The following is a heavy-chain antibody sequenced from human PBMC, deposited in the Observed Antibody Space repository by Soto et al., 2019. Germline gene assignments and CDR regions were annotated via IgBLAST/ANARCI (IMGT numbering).Heavy chain of an antibody. J-gene: IGHJ3*02. V-gene: IGHV4-59*01. CDR3: ARGGGLGAFDI. CDR2: IYYSGST. Sequence: SETLSLTCTVSGGSISSYYWSWIRQPPGKGLEWIGYIYYSGSTNYNPSLKSRVTISVDTSKNQFSLKLSSVTAADTAVYYCARGGGLGAFDIWGQGTMVTVSS. D-gene: IGHD3-16*01. CDR1: GGSISSYY.